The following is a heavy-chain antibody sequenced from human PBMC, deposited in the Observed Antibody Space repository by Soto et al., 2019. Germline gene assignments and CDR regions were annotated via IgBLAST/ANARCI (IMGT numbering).Heavy chain of an antibody. D-gene: IGHD2-15*01. CDR3: ARYIYCSGGICYPEFDY. J-gene: IGHJ4*02. Sequence: SVKVSCKASGGTFSSYAISWVRQAPGQGLEWMGGIIPIFGTSNYAQKFQGRVTITADESTSTAYMELSSLRSEDTAVYYCARYIYCSGGICYPEFDYWGQGTLVTVSS. CDR2: IIPIFGTS. V-gene: IGHV1-69*13. CDR1: GGTFSSYA.